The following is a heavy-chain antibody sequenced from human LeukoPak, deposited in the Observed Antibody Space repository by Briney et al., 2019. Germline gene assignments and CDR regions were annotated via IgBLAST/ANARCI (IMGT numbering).Heavy chain of an antibody. J-gene: IGHJ4*02. D-gene: IGHD3-22*01. CDR2: IYSGGST. V-gene: IGHV3-53*01. CDR1: GFTVSSNY. Sequence: GGSLRLSCAASGFTVSSNYMSWVRQAPGKGLEWVSVIYSGGSTYYADSVKGRFTISRDNSKNTLYLQMNSLRAEDTAVYYCAREMGYDSSGYRPFDYWGQGTLVTVS. CDR3: AREMGYDSSGYRPFDY.